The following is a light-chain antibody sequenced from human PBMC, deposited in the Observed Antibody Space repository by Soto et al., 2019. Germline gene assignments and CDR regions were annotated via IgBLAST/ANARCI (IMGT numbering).Light chain of an antibody. J-gene: IGLJ1*01. CDR1: SSDVGAYNY. CDR3: SSYRSTSNYV. CDR2: EVS. V-gene: IGLV2-14*01. Sequence: QSALTQPASLSWSPGQSITISCTGTSSDVGAYNYVSWFQQHPDKVPKLIIYEVSNRPSGVSSRFSGSKSGNTASLTISGLQAEDEADYYCSSYRSTSNYVFGSGTKVTVL.